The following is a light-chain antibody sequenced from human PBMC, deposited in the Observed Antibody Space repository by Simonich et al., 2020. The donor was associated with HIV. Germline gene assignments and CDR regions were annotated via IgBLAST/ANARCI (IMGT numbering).Light chain of an antibody. CDR3: QQYYSTPPT. J-gene: IGKJ4*01. CDR2: WAA. Sequence: DIVMTQSPDSLTVSLGERATINCKSSQSVVYRSNHMNYLAWYQQKPGQPPKLLIYWAATRESGVPDRFSGSGSGTDFNLTISSRQAEDVAVDNCQQYYSTPPTFGGGTKVEIK. CDR1: QSVVYRSNHMNY. V-gene: IGKV4-1*01.